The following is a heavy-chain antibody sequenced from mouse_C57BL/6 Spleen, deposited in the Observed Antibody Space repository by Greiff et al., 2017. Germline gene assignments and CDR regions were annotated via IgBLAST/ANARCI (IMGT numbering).Heavy chain of an antibody. CDR2: IYPGDGDT. J-gene: IGHJ3*01. CDR3: ARSITTVVDDWFAY. V-gene: IGHV1-80*01. Sequence: QVQLQQSGAELVKPGASVKISCKASGYAFSSYWMNWVKQRPGKGLEWIGQIYPGDGDTNYNGKFKGKATLTADKSSSTAYMQLSSLTSEDSAVYFCARSITTVVDDWFAYWGQGTLVTVSA. D-gene: IGHD1-1*01. CDR1: GYAFSSYW.